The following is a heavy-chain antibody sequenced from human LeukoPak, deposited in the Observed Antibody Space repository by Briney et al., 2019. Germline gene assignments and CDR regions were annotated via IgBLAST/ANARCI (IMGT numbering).Heavy chain of an antibody. Sequence: PGGSLRLSCAASGFTFDDYAMHWVRQAPGRGLEWVSGISWNSGSIGYADSAKGRFTISRDNAKNSLYLQMNSLRAEDTALYYCAKVTKYYYDSTDAFDIWGQGTMVTVSS. CDR1: GFTFDDYA. D-gene: IGHD3-22*01. V-gene: IGHV3-9*01. CDR2: ISWNSGSI. J-gene: IGHJ3*02. CDR3: AKVTKYYYDSTDAFDI.